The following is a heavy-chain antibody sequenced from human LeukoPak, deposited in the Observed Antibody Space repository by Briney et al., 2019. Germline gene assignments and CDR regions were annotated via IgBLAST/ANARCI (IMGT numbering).Heavy chain of an antibody. D-gene: IGHD3-22*01. CDR2: IYYSGST. Sequence: SETLSLTCTVSGGSIISSSYYWGWIRQPPVKGLEWIGSIYYSGSTYYNPSLKSRVTISVDTSKNQFSLKLSSVTAADTAVYYCARPDSSGYYGGPLSYWGQGTLVTVSS. V-gene: IGHV4-39*01. CDR3: ARPDSSGYYGGPLSY. CDR1: GGSIISSSYY. J-gene: IGHJ4*02.